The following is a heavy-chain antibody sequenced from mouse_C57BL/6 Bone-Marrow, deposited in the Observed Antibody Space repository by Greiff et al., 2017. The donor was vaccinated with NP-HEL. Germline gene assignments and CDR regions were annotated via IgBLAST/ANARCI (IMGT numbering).Heavy chain of an antibody. V-gene: IGHV1-82*01. J-gene: IGHJ4*01. D-gene: IGHD2-4*01. CDR3: ASKRPGLRPLYYYAMDY. Sequence: VQLQQSGPELVKPGASVKISCKASGYAFSSSWMNWVKQRPGKGLEWIGRIYPGDGATNYNGKFKGKATLTADKSSSTAYMQLSSLTSEDSAVYFCASKRPGLRPLYYYAMDYWGQGTSVTVSS. CDR2: IYPGDGAT. CDR1: GYAFSSSW.